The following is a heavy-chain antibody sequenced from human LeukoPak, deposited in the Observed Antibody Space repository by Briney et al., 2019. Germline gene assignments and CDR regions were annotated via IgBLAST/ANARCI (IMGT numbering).Heavy chain of an antibody. CDR3: ARDGETMDV. J-gene: IGHJ6*02. V-gene: IGHV4-59*01. CDR2: IYYSGST. D-gene: IGHD3-3*01. Sequence: SETLSLTCTVSGGSISSYYWSWIRQPPGKGLEWMGYIYYSGSTNYNPSLKSRVTISVDTSKNQFSLKLSSVTAADTAVYYCARDGETMDVWGQGTTVTVSS. CDR1: GGSISSYY.